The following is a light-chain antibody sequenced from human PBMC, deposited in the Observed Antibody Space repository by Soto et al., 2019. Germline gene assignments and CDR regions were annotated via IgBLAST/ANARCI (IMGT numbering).Light chain of an antibody. Sequence: QSVLTQPPPVSAAPAQRGTISFPGRSANIGGNSVSWYQQLPGTAPKLLIYDDDKRPSGIPDRFSGSKSGTSATLGISGFQTGDEADYYCGSWDSSLSAYVFGTGTKVTVL. CDR2: DDD. V-gene: IGLV1-51*01. CDR3: GSWDSSLSAYV. J-gene: IGLJ1*01. CDR1: SANIGGNS.